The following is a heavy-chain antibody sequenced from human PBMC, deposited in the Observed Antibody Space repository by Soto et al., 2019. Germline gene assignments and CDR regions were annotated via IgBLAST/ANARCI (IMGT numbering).Heavy chain of an antibody. D-gene: IGHD2-8*01. CDR3: ARDGPRYCTNGVCYPTLYYYYGMDV. V-gene: IGHV3-23*01. CDR1: GFTFSNYA. CDR2: ISDNSSST. Sequence: GGSLRLSCVASGFTFSNYAMGWVRQAPGKGLEWVSTISDNSSSTNYADSVKGRFTISRDNSKNTLYLQMNSLRAEDTAVYYCARDGPRYCTNGVCYPTLYYYYGMDVWGQGTTVTVSS. J-gene: IGHJ6*02.